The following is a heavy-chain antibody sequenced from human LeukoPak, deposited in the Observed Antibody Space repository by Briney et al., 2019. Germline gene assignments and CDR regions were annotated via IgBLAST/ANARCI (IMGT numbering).Heavy chain of an antibody. Sequence: GGSLRLSCAASGFTVSRNYMSWVRQAPGKGLEWVSVIYSGGSTDYADSVKGRFTISRDNAKNSLYLQMNSLRAEDTAVYYCAGDSPYYYGSGSPLLDYWGQGTLVTVSS. J-gene: IGHJ4*02. CDR2: IYSGGST. D-gene: IGHD3-10*01. CDR1: GFTVSRNY. V-gene: IGHV3-53*01. CDR3: AGDSPYYYGSGSPLLDY.